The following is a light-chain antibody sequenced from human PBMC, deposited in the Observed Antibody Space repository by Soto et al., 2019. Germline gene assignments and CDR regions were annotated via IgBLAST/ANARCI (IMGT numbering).Light chain of an antibody. CDR2: DAS. Sequence: DIQMPQSPSSLSASVGDRVIITCQASQDISNYLNWYQQKPGKAPKLLIYDASNLETGVPSRFSGSGSGTDFTFTINSLQPEDIATYYCQQYDNLLTFGGGTKVEIK. CDR1: QDISNY. CDR3: QQYDNLLT. V-gene: IGKV1-33*01. J-gene: IGKJ4*01.